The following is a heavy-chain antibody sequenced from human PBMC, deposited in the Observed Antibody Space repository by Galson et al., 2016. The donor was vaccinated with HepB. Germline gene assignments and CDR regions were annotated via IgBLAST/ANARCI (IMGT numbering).Heavy chain of an antibody. J-gene: IGHJ4*02. D-gene: IGHD4-17*01. CDR2: ISGDGGGT. V-gene: IGHV3-43*02. Sequence: SLRLSCAASGFTFDDYAMHWVRQVPGKGLEWVSLISGDGGGTYYADSVKGRFTISRDNSKTSLYLQMNTLRTEDTALYYCAKGDGGYYLVVGSWGQGTRVIV. CDR1: GFTFDDYA. CDR3: AKGDGGYYLVVGS.